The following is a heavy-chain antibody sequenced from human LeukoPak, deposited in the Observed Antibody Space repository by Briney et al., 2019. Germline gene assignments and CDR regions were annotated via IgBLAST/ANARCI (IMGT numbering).Heavy chain of an antibody. Sequence: GSLRLSCAASGFPFSSYAMSWVRQAPGKGLEWVSGISGSGDSTYYADSVKGRFTISRDNSKNTLYLQMNSLRAEDTAVYYCAKESDYYDTSGYLNWGQGTLVTVSS. CDR3: AKESDYYDTSGYLN. D-gene: IGHD3-22*01. CDR2: ISGSGDST. CDR1: GFPFSSYA. V-gene: IGHV3-23*01. J-gene: IGHJ4*02.